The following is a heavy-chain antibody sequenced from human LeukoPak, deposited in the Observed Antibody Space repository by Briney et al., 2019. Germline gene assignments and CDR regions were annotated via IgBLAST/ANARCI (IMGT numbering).Heavy chain of an antibody. CDR2: IYSTGST. CDR1: GGSMSNYY. Sequence: SETLSLTCIVSGGSMSNYYWSWIRHPAGRGLEWIGRIYSTGSTNYNPSLESRVTMSVDTSHNQFSLKLRSVTAADTAVYFCARDKVHHLYSGYCYSKGLDYWGQGTLVTVSS. CDR3: ARDKVHHLYSGYCYSKGLDY. J-gene: IGHJ4*02. V-gene: IGHV4-4*07. D-gene: IGHD3-22*01.